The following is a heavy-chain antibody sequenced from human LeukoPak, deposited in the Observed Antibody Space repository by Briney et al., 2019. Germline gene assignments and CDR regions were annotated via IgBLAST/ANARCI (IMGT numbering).Heavy chain of an antibody. D-gene: IGHD7-27*01. V-gene: IGHV3-23*01. CDR3: AKGHAQLGGREGY. J-gene: IGHJ4*02. CDR2: LNSDGSNT. CDR1: GFTFSNYA. Sequence: GGSLRLSCAASGFTFSNYAMSWVRQAPGKGLEWVSALNSDGSNTYYADSVRGRFTISRDNSKDTLYLRMNSLRAEDTAIYYCAKGHAQLGGREGYWGQGTLVTVSS.